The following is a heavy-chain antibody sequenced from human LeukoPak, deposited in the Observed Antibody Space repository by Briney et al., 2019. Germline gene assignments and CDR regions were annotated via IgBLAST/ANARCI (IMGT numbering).Heavy chain of an antibody. Sequence: SETLSLTCTVSGGSISSGGYYWSWIRQHPGEGLEWIGYIYYSGSTYYNPSLKSRVTISVDTSKNQFSLKLSSVTAADTAVYYCARGTPDYYDSSGYFVFWFDPWGQGTLVTVSS. CDR2: IYYSGST. J-gene: IGHJ5*02. V-gene: IGHV4-31*03. CDR3: ARGTPDYYDSSGYFVFWFDP. CDR1: GGSISSGGYY. D-gene: IGHD3-22*01.